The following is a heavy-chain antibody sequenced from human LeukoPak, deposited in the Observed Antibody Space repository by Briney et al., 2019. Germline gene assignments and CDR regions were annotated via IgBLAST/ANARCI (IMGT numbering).Heavy chain of an antibody. Sequence: PGGSLRLSCAASGFTFSSSAMAWVRQVPGKGLEWVSSITSSGGNTFYADSVKGRFTISRDNSKNTLYLQMNGLRAEDTAVYYCARGLRGNYDYWGQGTLVTVSS. CDR3: ARGLRGNYDY. D-gene: IGHD1-7*01. J-gene: IGHJ4*02. V-gene: IGHV3-23*01. CDR2: ITSSGGNT. CDR1: GFTFSSSA.